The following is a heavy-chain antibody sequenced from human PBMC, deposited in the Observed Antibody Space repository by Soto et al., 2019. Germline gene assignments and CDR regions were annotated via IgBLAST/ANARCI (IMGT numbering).Heavy chain of an antibody. CDR3: ASWKVVHYYYGMDV. CDR1: GGSRSGGGYY. J-gene: IGHJ6*01. D-gene: IGHD6-6*01. Sequence: SETLSLTCSVAGGSRSGGGYYWSWIRQDPGTGLECIGYIYYSGSTYYNPYIQSRVTISVDTSKNQFSLKLSSVTAADTAVYYCASWKVVHYYYGMDVWGQGTTVTVSS. CDR2: IYYSGST. V-gene: IGHV4-31*03.